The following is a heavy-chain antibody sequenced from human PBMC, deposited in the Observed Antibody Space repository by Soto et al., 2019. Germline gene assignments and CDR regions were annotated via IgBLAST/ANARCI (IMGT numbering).Heavy chain of an antibody. J-gene: IGHJ6*03. CDR1: GGSISSYY. Sequence: ETLSLTCTVSGGSISSYYWSWIRQPPGKGLEWIGYIYYSGSTNYNPSLKSRVTISVDTSKNQFSLKLSSVTAADTAVYYCARLGYSYGLQPYYMDVWGKGTTVTVSS. CDR2: IYYSGST. V-gene: IGHV4-59*08. D-gene: IGHD5-18*01. CDR3: ARLGYSYGLQPYYMDV.